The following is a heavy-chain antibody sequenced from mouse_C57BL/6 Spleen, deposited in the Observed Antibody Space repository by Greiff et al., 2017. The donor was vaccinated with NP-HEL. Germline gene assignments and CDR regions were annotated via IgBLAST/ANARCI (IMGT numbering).Heavy chain of an antibody. D-gene: IGHD2-4*01. CDR3: ADYDYDASFAY. J-gene: IGHJ3*01. CDR1: GYTFTSYW. CDR2: IHPNSGST. V-gene: IGHV1-64*01. Sequence: QVQLQQPGAELVKPGASVKLSCKASGYTFTSYWMHWVKQRPGQGLEWIGMIHPNSGSTNYNEKFKSKATLTVDKSSSTAYMQLSSLTSEDSAVYYCADYDYDASFAYWGQGTLVTVSA.